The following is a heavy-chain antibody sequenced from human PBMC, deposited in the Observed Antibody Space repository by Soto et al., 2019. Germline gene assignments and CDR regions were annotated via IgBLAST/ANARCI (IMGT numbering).Heavy chain of an antibody. CDR1: GGSFIGYY. Sequence: SGPMSLTCAVDGGSFIGYYWSWIRQPPGKGLEWIGEINYSGSTNYNPSLKSRVTISVDTSKNQFSLKLSSVTAADTAVYYCARDLDYGSGSKVDVWGQGTTVTVSS. J-gene: IGHJ6*02. CDR3: ARDLDYGSGSKVDV. D-gene: IGHD3-10*01. CDR2: INYSGST. V-gene: IGHV4-34*01.